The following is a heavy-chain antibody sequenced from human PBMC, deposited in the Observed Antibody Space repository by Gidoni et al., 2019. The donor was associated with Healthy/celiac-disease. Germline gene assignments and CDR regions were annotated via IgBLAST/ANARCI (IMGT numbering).Heavy chain of an antibody. CDR3: ARGSGYYYFDY. V-gene: IGHV4-59*01. CDR2: IYYSGST. J-gene: IGHJ4*02. Sequence: QVQLQESGPGLVKPSEPLSLTCTVSGGSISSYYWSWIRQPPGKGLEWIGYIYYSGSTNYNPSLKSRVTISVDTSKNQFSLKLSSVTAADTAVYYCARGSGYYYFDYWGQGTLVTVSS. CDR1: GGSISSYY. D-gene: IGHD3-22*01.